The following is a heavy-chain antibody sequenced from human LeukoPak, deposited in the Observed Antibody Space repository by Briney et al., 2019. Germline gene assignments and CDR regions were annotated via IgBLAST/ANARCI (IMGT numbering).Heavy chain of an antibody. D-gene: IGHD3-10*01. J-gene: IGHJ3*02. V-gene: IGHV3-48*04. Sequence: QPGGSLRLSCAASGFTFSSYSMNWVRQAPGKGLEWVSYISSSSSTIYYADSVKGRFTISRDNAKNSLYLQMNSLRAEDTAVYYCAKDSGGTQGAFHIWGQGTMVTVSS. CDR2: ISSSSSTI. CDR1: GFTFSSYS. CDR3: AKDSGGTQGAFHI.